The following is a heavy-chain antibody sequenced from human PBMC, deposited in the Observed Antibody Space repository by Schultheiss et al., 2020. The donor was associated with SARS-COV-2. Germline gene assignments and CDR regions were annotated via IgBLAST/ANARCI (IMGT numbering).Heavy chain of an antibody. J-gene: IGHJ4*02. CDR3: TRDGGIRTTVTTLDY. CDR1: AFTFSDYY. D-gene: IGHD4-17*01. Sequence: GESLKISCAASAFTFSDYYMSWIRQAPGKGLEWVGFIRSKAYGGTTEYAASVKGRFTISRDDSKSIAYLQMNSLKTEDTAVYYCTRDGGIRTTVTTLDYWGQGTLVTVSS. V-gene: IGHV3-49*03. CDR2: IRSKAYGGTT.